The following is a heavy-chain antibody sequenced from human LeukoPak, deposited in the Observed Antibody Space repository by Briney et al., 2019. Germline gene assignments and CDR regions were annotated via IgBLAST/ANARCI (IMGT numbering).Heavy chain of an antibody. D-gene: IGHD3-10*01. V-gene: IGHV1-69*13. CDR2: IIPIFGTA. CDR3: ARAPPAMVRGVIGTEYYYYYMDV. CDR1: GGTFSSYA. Sequence: SVKVSCKASGGTFSSYAISWVRQAPGQGLEWMGGIIPIFGTANYAQKFQGRVTITADESTSTAYMELSSLRSEDTAVYYCARAPPAMVRGVIGTEYYYYYMDVWGKGTTVTVSS. J-gene: IGHJ6*03.